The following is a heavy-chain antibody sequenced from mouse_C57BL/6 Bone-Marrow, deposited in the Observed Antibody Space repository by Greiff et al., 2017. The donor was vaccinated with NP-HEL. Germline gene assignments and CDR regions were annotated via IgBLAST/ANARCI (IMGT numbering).Heavy chain of an antibody. CDR2: ISNGGGST. Sequence: EVMLVESGGGLVQPGGSLKLSCAASGFTFSDYYMYWVRQTPEKRLEWVAYISNGGGSTYYPDTVKGRFTISRDNAKNTLYLQMSRLKSEDTAMYYCARRYGYRPLYYAMDYWGQGTSVTVSS. V-gene: IGHV5-12*01. CDR3: ARRYGYRPLYYAMDY. J-gene: IGHJ4*01. D-gene: IGHD2-2*01. CDR1: GFTFSDYY.